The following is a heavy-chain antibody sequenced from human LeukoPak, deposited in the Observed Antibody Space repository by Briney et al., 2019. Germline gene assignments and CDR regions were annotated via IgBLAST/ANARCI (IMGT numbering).Heavy chain of an antibody. D-gene: IGHD3-22*01. CDR3: AKGIHSTGYYPFDY. CDR1: GFTFSSYA. CDR2: INESGDDT. V-gene: IGHV3-23*01. J-gene: IGHJ4*02. Sequence: PGGSLRLSCAASGFTFSSYAMSWVRQAPGKGLEWVSAINESGDDTYYADSVKGRFTISRDNSKSTLYLQLNSLRAEDTAIYYCAKGIHSTGYYPFDYWGQGTLVIVSS.